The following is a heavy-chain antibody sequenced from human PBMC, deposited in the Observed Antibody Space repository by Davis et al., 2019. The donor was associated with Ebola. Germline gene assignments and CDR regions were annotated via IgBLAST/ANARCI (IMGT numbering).Heavy chain of an antibody. V-gene: IGHV1-18*04. CDR2: ISAYNGNT. J-gene: IGHJ5*02. CDR3: ARGLYCSSTSCYLFRVPLFDP. Sequence: ASVKVSCKASGYTFTGYYMHWVRQAPGQGLEWMGWISAYNGNTNYAQKLQGRVTMTTDTSTSTAYMELRSLRSDDTAVYYCARGLYCSSTSCYLFRVPLFDPWGQGTLVTVSS. CDR1: GYTFTGYY. D-gene: IGHD2-2*01.